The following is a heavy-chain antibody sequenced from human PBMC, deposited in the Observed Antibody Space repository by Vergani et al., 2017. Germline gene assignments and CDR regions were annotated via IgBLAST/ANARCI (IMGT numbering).Heavy chain of an antibody. CDR1: GFTFSSYA. J-gene: IGHJ5*02. D-gene: IGHD2-2*01. V-gene: IGHV3-30-3*01. CDR2: ISYDGSNK. CDR3: ARAGSPYCSSTSCYAAWFDP. Sequence: QVQLVESGGGVVQPGRSLRLSCAASGFTFSSYAMHWVRQAPGKGLEWVAVISYDGSNKNYADSVKGRFTISRDNSKNTLYLEMNSLIAEDRAVYYCARAGSPYCSSTSCYAAWFDPWGQGTLVTVSS.